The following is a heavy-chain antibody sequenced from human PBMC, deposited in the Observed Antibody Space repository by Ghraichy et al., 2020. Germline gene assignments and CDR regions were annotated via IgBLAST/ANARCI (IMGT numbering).Heavy chain of an antibody. CDR3: ARGGYSYGAKPDYHWFDP. CDR2: INPNSGGT. CDR1: GYTFTGYY. Sequence: ASVKVSCKASGYTFTGYYMHWVRQAPGQGLEWMGWINPNSGGTNYAQKFQGWVTMTRDTSISTAYMELSRLRSDDTAVYYCARGGYSYGAKPDYHWFDPWGQGTLVTVSS. J-gene: IGHJ5*02. V-gene: IGHV1-2*04. D-gene: IGHD5-18*01.